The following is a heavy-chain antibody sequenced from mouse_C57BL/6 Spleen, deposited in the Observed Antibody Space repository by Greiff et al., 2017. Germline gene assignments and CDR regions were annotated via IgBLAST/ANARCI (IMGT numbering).Heavy chain of an antibody. J-gene: IGHJ2*01. CDR2: IDPSDSYT. Sequence: QVQLQQPGAELVRPGTSVKLSCKASGYTFTSYWMHWVKQRPGQGLEWIGVIDPSDSYTNYNQKFKGKATLTVDTSSSTAYMQLSSLTSEDSAVYYCADTLRDYWGQGTTFTVSS. CDR1: GYTFTSYW. V-gene: IGHV1-59*01. D-gene: IGHD5-1-1*01. CDR3: ADTLRDY.